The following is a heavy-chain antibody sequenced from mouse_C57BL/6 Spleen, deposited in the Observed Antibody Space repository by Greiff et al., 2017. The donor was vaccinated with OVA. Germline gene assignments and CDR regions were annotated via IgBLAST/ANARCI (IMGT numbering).Heavy chain of an antibody. Sequence: LQESGPELVKPGASVKISCKASGYAFSSSWMNWVKQRPGKGLEWIGRIYPGDGDTNYNGKFKGKATLTADKSSSTAYMQLSSLTSEDSAVYFCARTGTWFAYWGQGTLVTVSA. D-gene: IGHD4-1*01. J-gene: IGHJ3*01. CDR1: GYAFSSSW. V-gene: IGHV1-82*01. CDR2: IYPGDGDT. CDR3: ARTGTWFAY.